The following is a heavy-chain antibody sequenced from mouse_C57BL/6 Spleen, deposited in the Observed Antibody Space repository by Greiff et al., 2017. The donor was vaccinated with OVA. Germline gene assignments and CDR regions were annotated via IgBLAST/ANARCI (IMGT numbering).Heavy chain of an antibody. D-gene: IGHD1-1*01. CDR1: DSEVFPIAY. Sequence: VQLKESGSELRSPGSSVKLSCKDFDSEVFPIAYMSWVRQKPGHGFEWIGGILPSIGRTIYGEKFEDKATLDADTLSNTAYLELNSLTSEDSAIYYCARGYYGSSLGYFDYWGQGTTLTVSS. CDR3: ARGYYGSSLGYFDY. J-gene: IGHJ2*01. CDR2: ILPSIGRT. V-gene: IGHV15-2*01.